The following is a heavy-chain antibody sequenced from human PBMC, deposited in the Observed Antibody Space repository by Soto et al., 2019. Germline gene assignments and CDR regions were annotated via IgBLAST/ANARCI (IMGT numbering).Heavy chain of an antibody. D-gene: IGHD5-12*01. CDR1: GFTVDDYA. CDR3: AKAHVLDRGAAGSEYRGYDSSPPYYFEY. CDR2: ISWNSGSI. V-gene: IGHV3-9*01. J-gene: IGHJ4*02. Sequence: EVQLVESGGGLVQPGRSLSLSCAASGFTVDDYAMHWVRQAPGKGLEWVSGISWNSGSIGYADSVKGPFTISRDNAKNALYLQMDSLRAEDTALYYCAKAHVLDRGAAGSEYRGYDSSPPYYFEYWCQGPLVTVSS.